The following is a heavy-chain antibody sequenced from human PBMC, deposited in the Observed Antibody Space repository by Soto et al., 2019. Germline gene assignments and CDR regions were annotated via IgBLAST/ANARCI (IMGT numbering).Heavy chain of an antibody. Sequence: QVQLVKSGGGVVQTGRSLRLSCAASGFTFSSYGMHWVRQAPGKGLEWVAVISYDGSNKYYADSVKGRFTISRDNSKNTLYLQMNSLRAEDTAVYYCAKDPVGATGYWGQGTLVTVSS. CDR1: GFTFSSYG. CDR3: AKDPVGATGY. CDR2: ISYDGSNK. D-gene: IGHD3-16*01. V-gene: IGHV3-30*18. J-gene: IGHJ4*02.